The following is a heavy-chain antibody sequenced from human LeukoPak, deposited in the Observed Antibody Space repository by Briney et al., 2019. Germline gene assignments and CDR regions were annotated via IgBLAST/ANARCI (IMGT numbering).Heavy chain of an antibody. D-gene: IGHD3-22*01. J-gene: IGHJ4*02. CDR1: GFTFSSYW. Sequence: PGGSLRLSCAASGFTFSSYWMSWVRQAPGKGLEWVANIKQDGSEKYYVDSVKGRFTISRDNARNSLYLQMNSLRAEDTAVYYCASGGGSFSSVHVALPFDYWGQGTLVTVSS. CDR3: ASGGGSFSSVHVALPFDY. V-gene: IGHV3-7*01. CDR2: IKQDGSEK.